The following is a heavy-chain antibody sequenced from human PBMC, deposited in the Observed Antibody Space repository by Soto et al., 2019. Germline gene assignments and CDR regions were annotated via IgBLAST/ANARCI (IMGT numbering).Heavy chain of an antibody. D-gene: IGHD3-10*01. CDR3: ARNGERDLGLNYYFYYGMDV. V-gene: IGHV1-69*01. Sequence: QVHLVQSGAEVKKPGSSVKVSCKASGGTVSSYAITWVRQAPGKGLEWMGVFIPIFVSAHYAQKFQGRVTITADESTSTAYMELSGLRSEDTAIYYCARNGERDLGLNYYFYYGMDVWGQGTSVTVSS. CDR1: GGTVSSYA. CDR2: FIPIFVSA. J-gene: IGHJ6*02.